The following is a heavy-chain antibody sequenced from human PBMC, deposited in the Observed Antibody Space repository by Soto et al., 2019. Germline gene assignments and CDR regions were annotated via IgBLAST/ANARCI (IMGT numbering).Heavy chain of an antibody. CDR2: ISWNSCSI. CDR3: AKDKTPSYSGYVEY. D-gene: IGHD1-26*01. Sequence: EVQLVETGGGLVQPGRYLRLSCASSGLTFDEYSMHGVLQAPGKGLEWVSGISWNSCSIGYADSVKGRFTISRDNAKNSLYLQMNSLRAEDTAWYYCAKDKTPSYSGYVEYWGQGTLVTVSS. J-gene: IGHJ4*02. V-gene: IGHV3-9*01. CDR1: GLTFDEYS.